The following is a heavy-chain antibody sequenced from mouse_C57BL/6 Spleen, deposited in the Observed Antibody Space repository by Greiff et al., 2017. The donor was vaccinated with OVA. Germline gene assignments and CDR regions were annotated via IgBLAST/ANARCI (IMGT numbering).Heavy chain of an antibody. D-gene: IGHD1-1*01. Sequence: ESGPGILQPSQTLSLTCSFSGFSLSTFGMGVGWIRQPSGKGLEWLAHIWWDDDKYYNPALKSRLTISKDTSKNQLFLKIANVDTADTATYYCARISPYYGSSYWYFDVWGTGTTVTVSS. V-gene: IGHV8-8*01. CDR1: GFSLSTFGMG. J-gene: IGHJ1*03. CDR2: IWWDDDK. CDR3: ARISPYYGSSYWYFDV.